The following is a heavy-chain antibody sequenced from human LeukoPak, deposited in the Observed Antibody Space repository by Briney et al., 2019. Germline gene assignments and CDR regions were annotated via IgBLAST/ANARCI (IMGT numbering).Heavy chain of an antibody. Sequence: GASVKVSCKASGGTFSSYAISWVRQAPGQGLEWMGGIIPIFGTANYARKFQGRVTITADESTSTAYMELSSLRSEDTAVYYCARGGLFRLGELSLNDYWGQGTLVTVSS. D-gene: IGHD3-16*02. J-gene: IGHJ4*02. CDR3: ARGGLFRLGELSLNDY. CDR2: IIPIFGTA. CDR1: GGTFSSYA. V-gene: IGHV1-69*13.